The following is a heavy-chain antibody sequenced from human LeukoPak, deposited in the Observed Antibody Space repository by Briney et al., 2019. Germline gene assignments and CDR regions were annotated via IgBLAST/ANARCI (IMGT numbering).Heavy chain of an antibody. CDR3: ARNSRLYYYGMDV. D-gene: IGHD1-7*01. V-gene: IGHV3-66*01. CDR1: GLTVSSNY. Sequence: PGGSLRLSCAASGLTVSSNYMSWVRQAPGKGLEWVSVIYSGGSTYYADSVKGRFTISRDNSKNTLYLQMNSLRAEDTAVYYCARNSRLYYYGMDVWGQGTTVTVSS. J-gene: IGHJ6*02. CDR2: IYSGGST.